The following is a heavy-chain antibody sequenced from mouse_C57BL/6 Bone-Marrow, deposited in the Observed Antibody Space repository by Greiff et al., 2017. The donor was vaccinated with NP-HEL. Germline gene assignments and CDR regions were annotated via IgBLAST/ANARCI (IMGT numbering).Heavy chain of an antibody. CDR1: GYTFTTYW. J-gene: IGHJ2*01. CDR2: IFPSDGDT. V-gene: IGHV1-61*01. D-gene: IGHD2-1*01. Sequence: QVQLQQSGVELVRPGSSVKLSCKTSGYTFTTYWLDWLRQRPGQGLEWIGNIFPSDGDTHYNLKFKDKATLTVDKSSSTAYIQLTSLTSEDSAVYYCARYGIYLSLFDYWGQGATRTVSS. CDR3: ARYGIYLSLFDY.